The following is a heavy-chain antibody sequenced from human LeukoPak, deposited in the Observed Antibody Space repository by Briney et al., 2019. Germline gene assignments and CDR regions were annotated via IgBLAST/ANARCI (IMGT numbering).Heavy chain of an antibody. J-gene: IGHJ4*02. CDR3: ARPSLYYFDY. V-gene: IGHV4-38-2*02. CDR2: IYHSGST. Sequence: SETLSLTCTVSGYSISSGYYWGWIRQPPGKGLEWIGSIYHSGSTCYNPSLKSRVTISVDTSKNQFSLKLSSVTAADTAVYYCARPSLYYFDYWGQGTLVTVSS. CDR1: GYSISSGYY.